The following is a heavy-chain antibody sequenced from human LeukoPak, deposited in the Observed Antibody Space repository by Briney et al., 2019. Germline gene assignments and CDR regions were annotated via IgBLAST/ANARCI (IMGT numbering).Heavy chain of an antibody. V-gene: IGHV3-23*01. CDR3: AKEGFARGGYDLFQ. Sequence: GGSLILSCAASGFTFSNYAMSWVRQAPGKGLEWVSTISSSSGGTYYADSVKGRFAISRDDSKSTLFLQMNSLRAEDTAVYYCAKEGFARGGYDLFQWGQGTLVTVSS. CDR1: GFTFSNYA. D-gene: IGHD5-12*01. CDR2: ISSSSGGT. J-gene: IGHJ4*02.